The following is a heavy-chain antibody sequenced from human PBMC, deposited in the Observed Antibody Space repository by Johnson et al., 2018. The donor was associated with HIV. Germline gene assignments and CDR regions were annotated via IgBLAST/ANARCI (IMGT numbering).Heavy chain of an antibody. CDR3: ARVRTRLLFLLGHASRDAFDI. CDR2: ISTNGGST. CDR1: GFTFSTYA. Sequence: VQLVESGGGLVQPGGSLRLSCATSGFTFSTYAMHWVRLAPGKGLEYVSGISTNGGSTYYANSVKGRFTISRDNAKNSLYLQMNSLRAEETAVYYCARVRTRLLFLLGHASRDAFDIWGQGTMVTVSS. V-gene: IGHV3-64*01. J-gene: IGHJ3*02. D-gene: IGHD2-21*02.